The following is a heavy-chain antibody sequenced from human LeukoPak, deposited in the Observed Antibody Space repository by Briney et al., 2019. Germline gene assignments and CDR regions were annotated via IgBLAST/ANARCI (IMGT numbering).Heavy chain of an antibody. D-gene: IGHD6-19*01. Sequence: SETLSLTCTVSGGSITPYYCSWLRQPPGKGLEWIAYIHYSGSTDYNPSLKSRVTMSVDTSTNQFSLKLSSVTSADTAVYYCVRGSLAVAGFFDYWGQGTLVTVSS. V-gene: IGHV4-59*01. CDR3: VRGSLAVAGFFDY. CDR2: IHYSGST. CDR1: GGSITPYY. J-gene: IGHJ4*02.